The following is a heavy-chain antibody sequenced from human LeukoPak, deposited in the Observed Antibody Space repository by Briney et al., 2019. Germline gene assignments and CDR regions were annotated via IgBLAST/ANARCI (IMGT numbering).Heavy chain of an antibody. CDR1: GGSISSSRYY. J-gene: IGHJ5*02. CDR3: ARDHSPVDTAYYNWFDP. D-gene: IGHD5-18*01. Sequence: SETLSLTCTVSGGSISSSRYYWGWIRQPPGKGLEWIGSIYYSGSTYYNPSLKCRVTISVDTSKNQFSLKLSSVTAADTAVYYCARDHSPVDTAYYNWFDPWGQGTLVTVSS. V-gene: IGHV4-39*07. CDR2: IYYSGST.